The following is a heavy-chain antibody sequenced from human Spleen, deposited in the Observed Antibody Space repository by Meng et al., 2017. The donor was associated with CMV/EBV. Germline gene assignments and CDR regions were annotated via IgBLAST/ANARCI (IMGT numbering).Heavy chain of an antibody. CDR3: ARDGYDFWSGFGGHHAFDI. D-gene: IGHD3-3*01. Sequence: FSNYWMSWVRQAPGKGLEWVANIKQDGSEKYYVDSVKGRFTISRDNAKNSLYLQMNSLRVEDTAVYYCARDGYDFWSGFGGHHAFDIWGQGTMVTVSS. CDR2: IKQDGSEK. CDR1: FSNYW. J-gene: IGHJ3*02. V-gene: IGHV3-7*01.